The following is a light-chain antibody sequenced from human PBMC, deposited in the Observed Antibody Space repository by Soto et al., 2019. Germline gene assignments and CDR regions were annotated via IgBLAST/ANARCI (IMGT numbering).Light chain of an antibody. CDR2: EAS. V-gene: IGKV1-5*01. CDR1: QNIRGW. J-gene: IGKJ1*01. Sequence: DIQMTQSPSTLSAFVGDRVTITCRASQNIRGWLAWYQQRPGKAPDLLIFEASRLEGGVPSRFGGSGSGTEFTLTIDSLQPDDFATYYCQQYDSYSPTFGQGTRVEFK. CDR3: QQYDSYSPT.